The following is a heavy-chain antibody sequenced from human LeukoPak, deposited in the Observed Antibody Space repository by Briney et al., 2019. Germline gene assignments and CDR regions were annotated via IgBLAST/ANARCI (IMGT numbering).Heavy chain of an antibody. CDR2: IFYSGTT. Sequence: VKPSETLSLTCTVSGGSISSYYWSWIRQPPGKGLEWIGFIFYSGTTNYNPSLKSRVTISVDTSKNQFSLKLSSVTAADTAVYYCARQPPTHYYGSGSYFDYWGQGTLVTVSS. J-gene: IGHJ4*02. V-gene: IGHV4-59*08. D-gene: IGHD3-10*01. CDR1: GGSISSYY. CDR3: ARQPPTHYYGSGSYFDY.